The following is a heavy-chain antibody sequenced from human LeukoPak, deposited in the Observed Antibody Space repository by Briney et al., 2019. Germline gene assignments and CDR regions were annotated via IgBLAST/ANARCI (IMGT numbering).Heavy chain of an antibody. J-gene: IGHJ4*02. CDR3: AKDLLGYCSSTSCREDY. D-gene: IGHD2-2*01. Sequence: GGSLRLSCAASGFTFSSYAMSWVRQAPGKGLEWVSAISGSGGSTYYADSVKSRFTISRDNSKNTLYLQMNSLRAEDTAVYYCAKDLLGYCSSTSCREDYWGQGTLVTVSS. CDR2: ISGSGGST. CDR1: GFTFSSYA. V-gene: IGHV3-23*01.